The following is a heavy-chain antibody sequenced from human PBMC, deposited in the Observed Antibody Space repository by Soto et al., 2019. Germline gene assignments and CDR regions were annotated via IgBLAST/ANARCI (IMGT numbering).Heavy chain of an antibody. CDR2: ISSSGSTI. D-gene: IGHD3-9*01. V-gene: IGHV3-11*01. J-gene: IGHJ4*02. Sequence: QVQLVESGGGLVKPGGSLRLSCAASGFTFSDYYMSWIRQAPGKGLEWVSYISSSGSTIYYADSVKGRFTISRDNAKNSLYLKMNSLRAEDTAVYYCARDPFEDPSPSLPFDYWGQGTLVTVSS. CDR3: ARDPFEDPSPSLPFDY. CDR1: GFTFSDYY.